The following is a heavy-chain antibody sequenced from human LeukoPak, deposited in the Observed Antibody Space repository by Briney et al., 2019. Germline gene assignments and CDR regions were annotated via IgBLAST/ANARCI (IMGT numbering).Heavy chain of an antibody. CDR1: GGSISSYY. J-gene: IGHJ5*02. V-gene: IGHV4-34*01. CDR3: ARVPKRVRGVRRNWFDP. CDR2: INHSGST. Sequence: SETLSLTCTVSGGSISSYYWSWIRQPPGKGLEWIGEINHSGSTNYNPSLKSRVTISVDTSKNQFSLKLSSVTAADTAVYYCARVPKRVRGVRRNWFDPWGQGTLVTVSS. D-gene: IGHD3-10*01.